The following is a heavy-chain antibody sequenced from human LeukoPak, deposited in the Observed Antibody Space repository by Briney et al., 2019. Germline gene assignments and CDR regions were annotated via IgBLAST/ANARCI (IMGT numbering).Heavy chain of an antibody. Sequence: SETLSLTCTVSGGSISSYYWSWIRQPPGKGLEWIGYIYYSGSTNYNPSLKSRVTISVDTSKNQFSLKLSSVTPADTAVYYCARRVGYDSSGYYYPHGAFDIWGQGTMVTVSS. V-gene: IGHV4-59*08. CDR2: IYYSGST. CDR3: ARRVGYDSSGYYYPHGAFDI. J-gene: IGHJ3*02. CDR1: GGSISSYY. D-gene: IGHD3-22*01.